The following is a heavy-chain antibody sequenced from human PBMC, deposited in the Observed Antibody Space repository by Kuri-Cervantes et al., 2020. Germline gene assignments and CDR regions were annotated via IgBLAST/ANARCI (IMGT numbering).Heavy chain of an antibody. Sequence: GESLKISCAASGFTFSSYGMHWVRQAPGKGLEWVGRIKSRADGGAIDYAAPVKGRFIISRDDSKNMLYLQMNSLKSEDTALYYCTTEGAQWLVFSDAFDIWGQGTMVTVSS. V-gene: IGHV3-15*01. D-gene: IGHD6-19*01. CDR2: IKSRADGGAI. CDR1: GFTFSSYG. CDR3: TTEGAQWLVFSDAFDI. J-gene: IGHJ3*02.